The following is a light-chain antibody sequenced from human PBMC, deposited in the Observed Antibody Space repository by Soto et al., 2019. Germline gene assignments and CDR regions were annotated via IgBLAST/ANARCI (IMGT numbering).Light chain of an antibody. J-gene: IGKJ5*01. Sequence: EIVLTQSPVTLSLSPWERATLSCRASQSVTSNYLAWYQQKPGQAPRLLIYGASSRATGIPDRFSGSGSGTDFTLTISRLEPEDFAVYYCQQYGTSPPTFGQGTRLEIK. CDR3: QQYGTSPPT. CDR2: GAS. CDR1: QSVTSNY. V-gene: IGKV3-20*01.